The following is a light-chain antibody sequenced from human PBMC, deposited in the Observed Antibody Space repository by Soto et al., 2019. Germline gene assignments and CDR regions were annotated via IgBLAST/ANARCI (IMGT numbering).Light chain of an antibody. Sequence: DIQMTQSPSSLSASVGDRVTITCRASQSLSSYLNWYQQKPGKAPKLLIYAASSLQSGVPSRFSGSGSGTDFTLTISSLQPEDCATYYCLQSYSTPPITFGQGTRLEIK. CDR2: AAS. J-gene: IGKJ5*01. CDR1: QSLSSY. V-gene: IGKV1-39*01. CDR3: LQSYSTPPIT.